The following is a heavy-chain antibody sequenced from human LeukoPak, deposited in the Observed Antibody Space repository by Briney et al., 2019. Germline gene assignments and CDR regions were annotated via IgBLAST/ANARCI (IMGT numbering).Heavy chain of an antibody. CDR1: GFTFSSYG. V-gene: IGHV3-33*01. J-gene: IGHJ6*02. CDR2: IWSDGSTK. Sequence: GRSLRLSCAASGFTFSSYGMHWVRQAPGKGLEWVAVIWSDGSTKYYADSVKGRFTISRDNSKNTLYLQMNSLRAGDTAVYYCARGQPPSYYDMDVWGQGTRSPSP. CDR3: ARGQPPSYYDMDV.